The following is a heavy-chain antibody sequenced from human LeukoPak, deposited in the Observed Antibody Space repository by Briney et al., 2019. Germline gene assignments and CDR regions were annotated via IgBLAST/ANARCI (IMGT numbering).Heavy chain of an antibody. CDR2: IKQDGSEK. J-gene: IGHJ4*02. D-gene: IGHD3-10*01. V-gene: IGHV3-7*01. CDR3: ARGGAYGSFDY. CDR1: GFTFSSYW. Sequence: PGGSLRLSRAVSGFTFSSYWMSWVRQAPGKGLEWVANIKQDGSEKSYVDSVKGRFTISRDNAKNSLYLQMNSLRAEDTAVYYCARGGAYGSFDYWGQGTLVTVSS.